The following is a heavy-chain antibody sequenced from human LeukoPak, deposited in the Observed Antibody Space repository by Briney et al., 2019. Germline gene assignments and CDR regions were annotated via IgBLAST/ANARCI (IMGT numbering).Heavy chain of an antibody. D-gene: IGHD3-10*01. CDR1: GFTFSDYY. J-gene: IGHJ4*02. V-gene: IGHV3-11*01. Sequence: GGSLRLSCAASGFTFSDYYMSWIRQAPGKGLEWVSYISSSGSTTNYADSVKGRFTISRDNAKNSLYLQMNSLRAEDTAVYYSARDSLTMVRGVITWGQGTLVTVSS. CDR2: ISSSGSTT. CDR3: ARDSLTMVRGVIT.